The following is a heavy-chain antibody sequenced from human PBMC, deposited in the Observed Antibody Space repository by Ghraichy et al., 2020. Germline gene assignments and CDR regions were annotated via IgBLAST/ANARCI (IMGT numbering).Heavy chain of an antibody. Sequence: SETLSLTFTVSGGSISSYYWSWIRQPPGKGLEWIGYIYNSGNTNYNPSLKSRVTISVDTSKNQFSLKLSSVTAADTAAYYCASSGYRYNWFDPWGQGTLVTVSS. CDR2: IYNSGNT. J-gene: IGHJ5*02. CDR1: GGSISSYY. V-gene: IGHV4-59*01. D-gene: IGHD3-22*01. CDR3: ASSGYRYNWFDP.